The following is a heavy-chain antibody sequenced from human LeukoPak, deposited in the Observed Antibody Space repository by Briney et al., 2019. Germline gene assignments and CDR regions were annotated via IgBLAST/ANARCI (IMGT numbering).Heavy chain of an antibody. J-gene: IGHJ4*02. CDR1: GYXFSSYG. CDR3: ARVIVARAPMYGDTFDY. Sequence: ASVKVSCMASGYXFSSYGISWVRQAPGQGLEWMGWISAYNGNTNYAQKFQGRVTMTTDTSTSTAYMELRSLRSDDTAVYYCARVIVARAPMYGDTFDYWGQGTLVTVSS. CDR2: ISAYNGNT. V-gene: IGHV1-18*01. D-gene: IGHD4-17*01.